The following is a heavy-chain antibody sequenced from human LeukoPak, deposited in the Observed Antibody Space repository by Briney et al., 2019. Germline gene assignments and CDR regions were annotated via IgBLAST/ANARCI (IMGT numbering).Heavy chain of an antibody. V-gene: IGHV4-61*02. Sequence: SETLSLTCTVSGDSIDSGSYYWSWIRQSAGKGLEWIGRIYTSGSTNYNPSLKSRVTISIDTSKNHFSLKLNSVTATDTAIYYCAREWELLPYSVLDIWGQGTMVAVSS. CDR2: IYTSGST. CDR3: AREWELLPYSVLDI. CDR1: GDSIDSGSYY. J-gene: IGHJ3*02. D-gene: IGHD1-26*01.